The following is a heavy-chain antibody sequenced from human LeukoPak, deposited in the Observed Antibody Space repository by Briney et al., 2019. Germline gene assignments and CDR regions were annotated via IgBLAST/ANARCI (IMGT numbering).Heavy chain of an antibody. V-gene: IGHV3-23*01. Sequence: GGSLRLSCVVSGLTFSSYSMSWVRQAPGKGLDWVSGISASGGDTWYPDSVKGRFTISRDNSKNTLFLQMSSLRVEDTAMYYCAKDAAGPEHWGQGTLVTVSS. CDR1: GLTFSSYS. D-gene: IGHD6-13*01. CDR2: ISASGGDT. CDR3: AKDAAGPEH. J-gene: IGHJ1*01.